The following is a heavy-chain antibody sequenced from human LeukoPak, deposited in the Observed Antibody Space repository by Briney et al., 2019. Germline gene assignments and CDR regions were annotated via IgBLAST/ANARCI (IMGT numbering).Heavy chain of an antibody. Sequence: ASVKVSCKASGGTFSSYAISWVRQAPGQGLEWMGGIIPIFGTANYAQKFQGRVTITADESTSTAYMELSSLRSEDTAVYYCARDMAGTTGTGNDALDIWGQGTMVTVSS. CDR3: ARDMAGTTGTGNDALDI. J-gene: IGHJ3*02. CDR2: IIPIFGTA. D-gene: IGHD1-1*01. V-gene: IGHV1-69*13. CDR1: GGTFSSYA.